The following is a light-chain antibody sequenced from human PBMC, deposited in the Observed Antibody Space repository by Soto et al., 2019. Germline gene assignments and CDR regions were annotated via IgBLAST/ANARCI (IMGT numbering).Light chain of an antibody. J-gene: IGKJ2*01. Sequence: DIQMTQSPSTLSASVGDRVTITCRASRSIMSWLAWYQQKPGKAPKLLIYASSTLQTGVPSRFAGSGSGTDFTLTIISLQPEDYATYFCQQSYTMPYVFGPGTKVDI. CDR2: ASS. CDR3: QQSYTMPYV. V-gene: IGKV1-39*01. CDR1: RSIMSW.